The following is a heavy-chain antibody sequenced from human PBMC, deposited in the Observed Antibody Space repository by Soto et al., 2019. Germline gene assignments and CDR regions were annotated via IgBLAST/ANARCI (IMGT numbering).Heavy chain of an antibody. D-gene: IGHD3-22*01. Sequence: QVQLVQSGAEVKKPGSSVKVSCKASGGTFSSYAISWVRQAPGQGLEWMGGIIPIFGTANYAQKFQGRVTITADESTSTAYMELSSLRSEDTAVYYCARVPPNYYDSSGYPEGWFDPWGHGTLVTVSS. CDR3: ARVPPNYYDSSGYPEGWFDP. J-gene: IGHJ5*02. CDR1: GGTFSSYA. CDR2: IIPIFGTA. V-gene: IGHV1-69*01.